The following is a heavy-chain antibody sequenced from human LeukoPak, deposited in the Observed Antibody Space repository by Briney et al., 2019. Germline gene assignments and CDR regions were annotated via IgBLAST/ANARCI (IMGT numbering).Heavy chain of an antibody. CDR1: GFTLSSYA. CDR2: ISSTGTST. V-gene: IGHV3-64*01. J-gene: IGHJ4*02. Sequence: GGSLRLSCAASGFTLSSYAMSWVRQAPGKGLEYVSAISSTGTSTYYANSVKGRFTISRDNSKNTLYLQMGSLRGEDMAVYYCARVGKTSSAYWGQGTLVTVSS. CDR3: ARVGKTSSAY.